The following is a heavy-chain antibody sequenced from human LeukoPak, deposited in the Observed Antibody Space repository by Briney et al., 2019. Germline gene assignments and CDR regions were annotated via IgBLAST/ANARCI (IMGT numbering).Heavy chain of an antibody. CDR3: ARARRNYDFWSGILGY. V-gene: IGHV1-8*03. CDR2: MNPNSGNT. Sequence: ASVKVSRKASGYTFTSYDINWVRQATGQGLEWMGWMNPNSGNTGYAQKFQGRVTITRNTSISTAYMELSSLRSEDTAVYYCARARRNYDFWSGILGYWGQGTLVTVSS. CDR1: GYTFTSYD. J-gene: IGHJ4*02. D-gene: IGHD3-3*01.